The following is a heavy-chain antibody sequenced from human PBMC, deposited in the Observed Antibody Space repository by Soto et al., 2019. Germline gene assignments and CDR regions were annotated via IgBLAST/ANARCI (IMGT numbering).Heavy chain of an antibody. CDR1: GFTFSSFA. J-gene: IGHJ5*02. D-gene: IGHD3-16*02. CDR3: AKGYTSGPTGWFDP. CDR2: ISSSGGST. Sequence: EVQLLESGGGLVQPGGSLRLSCAASGFTFSSFAMTWVRQTPGKGLEWVSAISSSGGSTYYADSVKGRFSISRDNSKNTLFLQMYSLRAEDTAAYYCAKGYTSGPTGWFDPWGQGSLVTVSS. V-gene: IGHV3-23*01.